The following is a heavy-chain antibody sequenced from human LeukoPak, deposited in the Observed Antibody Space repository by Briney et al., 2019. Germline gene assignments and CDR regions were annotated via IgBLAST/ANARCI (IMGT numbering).Heavy chain of an antibody. CDR1: GGSISASSYY. J-gene: IGHJ4*02. CDR2: ICSGDT. D-gene: IGHD1-26*01. CDR3: ARDSGIVGAQGAFDY. V-gene: IGHV4-61*02. Sequence: PSETLSLTCTVSGGSISASSYYWGWIRQPAGKGLEWIGRICSGDTNYNPSLKSRVTMSEDTSKNQFSLKLSSVTAADTAVYYCARDSGIVGAQGAFDYWGQGTLVTVSS.